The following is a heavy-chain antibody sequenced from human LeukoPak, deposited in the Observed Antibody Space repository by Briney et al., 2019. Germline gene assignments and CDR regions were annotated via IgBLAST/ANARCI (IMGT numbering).Heavy chain of an antibody. D-gene: IGHD3-10*01. CDR3: ARGGTVVRGVIISSPIDY. CDR2: IYSGGSR. CDR1: GFSVSNNY. Sequence: GGSLRLSCAASGFSVSNNYMTWVRQAPGKGLEWVSVIYSGGSRYYADSVKGRFTISRDNSKNTLYLQMNSLRVEDTAVYYCARGGTVVRGVIISSPIDYWGQGTLVTVS. J-gene: IGHJ4*02. V-gene: IGHV3-53*01.